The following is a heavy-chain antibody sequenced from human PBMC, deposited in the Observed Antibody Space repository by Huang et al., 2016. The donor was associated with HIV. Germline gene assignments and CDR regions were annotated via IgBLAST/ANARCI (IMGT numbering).Heavy chain of an antibody. V-gene: IGHV4-59*11. CDR2: KYYSGST. D-gene: IGHD1-26*01. J-gene: IGHJ4*02. CDR3: ARGLPLVGAMNF. CDR1: GGSITSHY. Sequence: QVHLQESGPGLVKPSETLSLTCSVSGGSITSHYWIWIRQPPGKGLEWIGNKYYSGSTNYNPYLRSRVSMSIDTSKNQFSLKLSSVTAADTAVYYCARGLPLVGAMNFWGQGVLVTVSS.